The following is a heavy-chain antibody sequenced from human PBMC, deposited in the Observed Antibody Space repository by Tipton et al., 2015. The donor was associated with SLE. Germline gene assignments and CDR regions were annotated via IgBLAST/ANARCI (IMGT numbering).Heavy chain of an antibody. J-gene: IGHJ6*03. CDR2: IIPIFGTA. CDR1: GGTFSSYA. Sequence: QSGPEVKKPGSSVKVSCKASGGTFSSYAISWVRQAPGQGLEWMGGIIPIFGTANYAQKFQGRVTITTDVSTSTAYMELSSLRSEDTAVYYCARGEELSNYYYYYMDVWGKGTTVTVSS. V-gene: IGHV1-69*05. CDR3: ARGEELSNYYYYYMDV. D-gene: IGHD3-16*02.